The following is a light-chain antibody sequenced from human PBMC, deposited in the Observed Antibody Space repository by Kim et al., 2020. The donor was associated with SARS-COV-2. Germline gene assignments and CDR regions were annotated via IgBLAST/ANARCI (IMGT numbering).Light chain of an antibody. CDR1: KLGDKY. CDR3: QAWDSSTVV. V-gene: IGLV3-1*01. Sequence: SVSPGQTASITCSGDKLGDKYAYWYQQEPGPSPVLVIYHDSKRPSGIPERFSCSNSGNTATLTISGTQAMDEADYYCQAWDSSTVVFGGGTQLTVL. CDR2: HDS. J-gene: IGLJ2*01.